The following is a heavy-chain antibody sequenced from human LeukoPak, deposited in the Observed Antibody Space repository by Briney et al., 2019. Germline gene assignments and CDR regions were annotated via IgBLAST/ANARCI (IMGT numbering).Heavy chain of an antibody. V-gene: IGHV3-48*03. Sequence: GGSLRLSCTASGFTFSSYAMNWVRQAPGKGLEWVSYISSSGGTIYYADSVKGRFTISRDNAKNSLYLQMNSLRVEDTGVYFCAIITIFGGMDVWGQGSTVTVSS. J-gene: IGHJ6*02. D-gene: IGHD3-3*01. CDR2: ISSSGGTI. CDR3: AIITIFGGMDV. CDR1: GFTFSSYA.